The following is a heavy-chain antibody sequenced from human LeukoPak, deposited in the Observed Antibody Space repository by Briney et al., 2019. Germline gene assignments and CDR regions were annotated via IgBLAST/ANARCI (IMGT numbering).Heavy chain of an antibody. CDR3: ARDRSKYGSGSYLGAFDI. CDR2: INPNSGGT. CDR1: GYTFTVYY. Sequence: ASVKVSCKASGYTFTVYYMHWVRQAPGQGLEWMGWINPNSGGTNYAQKFQGRVTMTRDTSISTAYMELSRLRSDDTAVYYCARDRSKYGSGSYLGAFDIWGQGTMVTVSS. J-gene: IGHJ3*02. V-gene: IGHV1-2*02. D-gene: IGHD3-10*01.